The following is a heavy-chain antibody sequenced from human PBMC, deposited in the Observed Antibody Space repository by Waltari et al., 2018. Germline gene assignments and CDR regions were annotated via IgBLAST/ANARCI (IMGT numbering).Heavy chain of an antibody. D-gene: IGHD2-8*02. CDR2: IYSSDNA. CDR1: DFSVSTNY. J-gene: IGHJ4*02. CDR3: ACGFGNDGVYLAY. Sequence: EVRLVETGGGLVQPGGSLRLSCAASDFSVSTNYMTWVRQAPGKGLECVSIIYSSDNAYYAGSVKGRFTISRDNSMNTLFLQMNSLRAEDTAVYYCACGFGNDGVYLAYWGQGALVTVSS. V-gene: IGHV3-53*02.